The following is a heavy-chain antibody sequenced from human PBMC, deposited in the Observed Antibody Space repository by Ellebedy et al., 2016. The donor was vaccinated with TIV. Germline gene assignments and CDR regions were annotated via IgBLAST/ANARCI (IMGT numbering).Heavy chain of an antibody. Sequence: SQTLSLTCVISGDSVSTDIGWNWIRQSPSRGLEWLGRTYYRSKWNNDYAVSLKSRITINPGTSKNQFSLQLNSVIPDDTAVYYCARGWFGSGMGVWGQGTTVTVSS. V-gene: IGHV6-1*01. CDR1: GDSVSTDIG. J-gene: IGHJ6*02. CDR2: TYYRSKWNN. D-gene: IGHD3-16*01. CDR3: ARGWFGSGMGV.